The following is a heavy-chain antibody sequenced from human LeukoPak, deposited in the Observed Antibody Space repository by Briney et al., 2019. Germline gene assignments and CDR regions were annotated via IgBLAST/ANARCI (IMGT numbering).Heavy chain of an antibody. CDR2: IWYDGSNK. CDR1: GFTFSSYG. V-gene: IGHV3-33*01. D-gene: IGHD6-13*01. CDR3: ARENIARYYFDY. J-gene: IGHJ4*02. Sequence: GGSLRLSCAASGFTFSSYGMHWVRQAPGKGLEWVAVIWYDGSNKYYADSVKGRFTISRDNSKNTLYLQMNSLRAEDTAVYYCARENIARYYFDYGGQGPLVTAST.